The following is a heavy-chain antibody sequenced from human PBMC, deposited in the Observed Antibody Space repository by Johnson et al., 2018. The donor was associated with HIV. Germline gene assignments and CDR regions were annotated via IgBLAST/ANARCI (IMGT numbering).Heavy chain of an antibody. CDR1: GFTFSSYG. CDR2: IRYDGSNK. Sequence: QVQLVESGGGLIQPGGSLRLSCAASGFTFSSYGMHWVRQAPGKGLELVAFIRYDGSNKYYADSVKGRFTISRDNSKNTLSLQMNSLRVEDTAMYYCAKARSLLDYGGFDAFDIWGQGTLVIVSS. CDR3: AKARSLLDYGGFDAFDI. J-gene: IGHJ3*02. D-gene: IGHD4-23*01. V-gene: IGHV3-30*02.